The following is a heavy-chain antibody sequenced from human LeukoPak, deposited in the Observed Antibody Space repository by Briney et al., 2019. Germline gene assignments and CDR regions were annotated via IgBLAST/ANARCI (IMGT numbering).Heavy chain of an antibody. V-gene: IGHV3-30-3*01. CDR1: GFTFSSYA. Sequence: GRPLRLSCAASGFTFSSYAMNWVRKAPGKGLEGVAVISYDGSNKYYADSVKGRFTISRDNSKNTLYLQMNSLRAEDTAVYYCARASQNYYYMDVWGKGTTVTVSS. J-gene: IGHJ6*03. CDR2: ISYDGSNK. CDR3: ARASQNYYYMDV.